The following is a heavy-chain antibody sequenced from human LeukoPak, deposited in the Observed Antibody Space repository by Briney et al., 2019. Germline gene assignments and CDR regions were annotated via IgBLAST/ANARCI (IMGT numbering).Heavy chain of an antibody. CDR1: GGSISSYY. CDR2: IYTSGST. Sequence: SETLSLTCTVSGGSISSYYWSWIRQPAGKGLEWIGRIYTSGSTNYNPSLKSRVTMSVDTSKNQFSQKLSSVTAADTAVYYCARVQAAVADPDYYYYYGMDVWGQGTTVTVSS. CDR3: ARVQAAVADPDYYYYYGMDV. D-gene: IGHD6-19*01. V-gene: IGHV4-4*07. J-gene: IGHJ6*02.